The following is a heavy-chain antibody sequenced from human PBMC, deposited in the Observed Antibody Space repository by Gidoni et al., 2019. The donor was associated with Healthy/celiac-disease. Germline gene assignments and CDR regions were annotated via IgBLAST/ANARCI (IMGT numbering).Heavy chain of an antibody. V-gene: IGHV3-9*01. CDR2: ISWNSGSI. D-gene: IGHD6-19*01. Sequence: EVQLVESGGGLVQPGRSLRLSCAASGFTFDDYAMHWVRQAPGKGLDWVSGISWNSGSIGYADSVKGRFTISRDNAKNSLYLQMNSLRAEDTALYYCAKGVYSSGWSNWYFDLWGRGTLVPVSS. J-gene: IGHJ2*01. CDR3: AKGVYSSGWSNWYFDL. CDR1: GFTFDDYA.